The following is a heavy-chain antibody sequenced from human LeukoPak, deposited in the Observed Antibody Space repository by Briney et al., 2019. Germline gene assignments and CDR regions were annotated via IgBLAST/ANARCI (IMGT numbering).Heavy chain of an antibody. D-gene: IGHD2/OR15-2a*01. J-gene: IGHJ5*02. CDR1: GGSISSYY. CDR2: IYHSGST. Sequence: SETLSLTCTVSGGSISSYYWSWIRQPPGKGLEWIGYIYHSGSTYYNPSLKNRVTISVDTSKNQFSLKLNSVTAADTAVYYCARGVGSTSSNWFDPWGQGTLVTVSS. CDR3: ARGVGSTSSNWFDP. V-gene: IGHV4-4*09.